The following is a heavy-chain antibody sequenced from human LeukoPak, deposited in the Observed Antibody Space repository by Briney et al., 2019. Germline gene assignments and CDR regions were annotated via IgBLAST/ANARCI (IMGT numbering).Heavy chain of an antibody. D-gene: IGHD4-11*01. Sequence: ASVKISCKVSGYTFTDYYMHWVQQAPGKGREWMGLVDPEDGETIYAEKFQGRVTITADTSTDTAYMELSSLRSEDTAVYYCATWPVNAARTTVTDWGQGTLVTVCS. CDR3: ATWPVNAARTTVTD. CDR2: VDPEDGET. CDR1: GYTFTDYY. V-gene: IGHV1-69-2*01. J-gene: IGHJ4*02.